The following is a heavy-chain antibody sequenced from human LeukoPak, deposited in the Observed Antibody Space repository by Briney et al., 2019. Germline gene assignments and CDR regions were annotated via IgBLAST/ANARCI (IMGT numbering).Heavy chain of an antibody. CDR1: GGSFSGYY. CDR3: ARHTTGIAVAGGDY. Sequence: SETLSLTCAVYGGSFSGYYWSWIRQSPGKGLEWIGEINHSGSTYYNPSLKSRVTISVDTSKNQFSLKLSSVTAADTAVYYCARHTTGIAVAGGDYWGQGTLVTVSS. CDR2: INHSGST. J-gene: IGHJ4*02. D-gene: IGHD6-19*01. V-gene: IGHV4-34*01.